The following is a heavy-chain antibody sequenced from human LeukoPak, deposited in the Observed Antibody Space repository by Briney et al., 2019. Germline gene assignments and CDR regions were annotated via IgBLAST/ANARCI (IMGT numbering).Heavy chain of an antibody. Sequence: QSGGSLRLSCGASGFIFSSRWMSWVRQAPGKGLEWVANIKENGSKKYYVDSVKGRFTISRDNAKSLLYLEMNSLRAEDTAVYYCGRDGVTSSVDYWGQGTLVTVSS. V-gene: IGHV3-7*01. CDR2: IKENGSKK. J-gene: IGHJ4*02. CDR1: GFIFSSRW. D-gene: IGHD2-21*02. CDR3: GRDGVTSSVDY.